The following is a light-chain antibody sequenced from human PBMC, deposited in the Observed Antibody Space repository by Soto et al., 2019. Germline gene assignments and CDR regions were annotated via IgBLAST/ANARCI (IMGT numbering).Light chain of an antibody. J-gene: IGKJ5*01. CDR3: QQYRSLPIT. Sequence: DIQMTQSPSSLSASVGARVTISCQASQDIGDSFNWYQQKEGRTPKLLIYDSLHLEPGVPSRFSGSRSGTRFSPTISSMQPEDVATYSCQQYRSLPITFGQGTQL. CDR1: QDIGDS. CDR2: DSL. V-gene: IGKV1-33*01.